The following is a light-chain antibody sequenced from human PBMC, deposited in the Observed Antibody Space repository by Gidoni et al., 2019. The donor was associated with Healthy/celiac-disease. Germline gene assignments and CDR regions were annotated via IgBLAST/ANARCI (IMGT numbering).Light chain of an antibody. J-gene: IGKJ3*01. Sequence: VLTQSPATLSLSPGERATLSCRASQSVSSYLAWYQQKPGQAPRLLIYDASNRATGIPARFSGSGSGTDFTLTISSLEPEDFAVYYCQQRSNWPGFTFGPGTKVDIK. V-gene: IGKV3-11*01. CDR2: DAS. CDR3: QQRSNWPGFT. CDR1: QSVSSY.